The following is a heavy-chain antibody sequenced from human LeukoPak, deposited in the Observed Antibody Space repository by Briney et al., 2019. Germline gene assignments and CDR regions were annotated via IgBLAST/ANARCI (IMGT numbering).Heavy chain of an antibody. J-gene: IGHJ3*02. CDR3: ARDRGLRVAFDI. CDR1: GYTFTSYD. D-gene: IGHD5-12*01. CDR2: MNPNSGNT. V-gene: IGHV1-8*01. Sequence: ASVKVSCKASGYTFTSYDINWVRQATGQGLEWMGWMNPNSGNTGYAQKFQGRVTMTRNTSISTAYMELSSLRSEDTAVYYCARDRGLRVAFDIWGQGTMVTVSS.